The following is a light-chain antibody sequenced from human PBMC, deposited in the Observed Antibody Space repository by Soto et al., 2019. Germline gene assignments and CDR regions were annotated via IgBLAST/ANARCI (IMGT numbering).Light chain of an antibody. J-gene: IGLJ2*01. CDR3: CSYAGSYTVV. CDR1: SSDVGGYKY. V-gene: IGLV2-14*01. CDR2: AVN. Sequence: QSALTQPASVSGSPGQSITISCTGTSSDVGGYKYVSWYQHHPGQAPKLMIHAVNSRPSGVSTRFSGSKSGNTASLTISGLQPEDEADYYCCSYAGSYTVVFGGGTQLTVL.